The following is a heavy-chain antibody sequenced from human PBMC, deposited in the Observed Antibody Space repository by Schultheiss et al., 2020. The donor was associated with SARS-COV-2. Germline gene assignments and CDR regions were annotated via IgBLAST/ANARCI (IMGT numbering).Heavy chain of an antibody. CDR3: ARAPEYQLFWYFDL. D-gene: IGHD2-2*01. V-gene: IGHV1-18*01. Sequence: SVKVSCKASGYTFTGYGISWVRQAPGQGLEWMGWISAYNGNTNYAQKLQGRVTMTTDTSTSTAYMELSRLRSDDTAVYYCARAPEYQLFWYFDLWGRGTLVTVSS. J-gene: IGHJ2*01. CDR2: ISAYNGNT. CDR1: GYTFTGYG.